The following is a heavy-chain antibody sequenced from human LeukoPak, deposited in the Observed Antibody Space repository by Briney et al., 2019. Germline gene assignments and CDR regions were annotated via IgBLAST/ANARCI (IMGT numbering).Heavy chain of an antibody. V-gene: IGHV3-66*01. CDR1: GFTVSSNY. CDR3: ARLGGYQLPITR. J-gene: IGHJ4*02. CDR2: IYSGGST. Sequence: GGSLRLSCAASGFTVSSNYMSWVRQAPGKGLEWVSVIYSGGSTYYADSVKGRFTISRANSKNTLYLQMNSLRAEDTAVYYCARLGGYQLPITRWGQGTLVTVSS. D-gene: IGHD2-2*01.